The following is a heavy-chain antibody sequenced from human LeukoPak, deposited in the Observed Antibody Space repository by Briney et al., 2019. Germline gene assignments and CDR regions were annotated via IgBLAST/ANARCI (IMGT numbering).Heavy chain of an antibody. D-gene: IGHD6-19*01. Sequence: TGGSLRLSCAASGFTFSGHYMQWVRQAPGKGPVWVSGIKTDGSTPRYADSVKGRFTISRDNAKNTLYLQMNSLRAEDTAVYYCVRDRSGWAGDYWGQGTLVTVSS. CDR1: GFTFSGHY. CDR3: VRDRSGWAGDY. J-gene: IGHJ4*02. CDR2: IKTDGSTP. V-gene: IGHV3-74*01.